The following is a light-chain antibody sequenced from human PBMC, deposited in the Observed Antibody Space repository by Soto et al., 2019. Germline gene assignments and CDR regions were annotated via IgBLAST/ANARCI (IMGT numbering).Light chain of an antibody. J-gene: IGLJ2*01. CDR3: ETWDSSLSVVL. Sequence: QSVLTQPPSVSAASGQKVTISCSGSSSNIGDNYISWYQQLPGTAPKVLIYDNSKRPSGIPDRFSASKSGTSATLVITGLQAGDEADYYCETWDSSLSVVLFGVGTKLTVL. CDR2: DNS. CDR1: SSNIGDNY. V-gene: IGLV1-51*01.